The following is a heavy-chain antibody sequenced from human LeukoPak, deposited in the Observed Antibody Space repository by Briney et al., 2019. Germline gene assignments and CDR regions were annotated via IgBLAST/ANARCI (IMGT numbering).Heavy chain of an antibody. CDR3: ARDGYGLDTPMVSTNFDY. V-gene: IGHV3-30*03. D-gene: IGHD5-18*01. CDR2: ISYDGSNK. Sequence: GGSLRLSCAASGFTFSSYGMHWVRQAPGKGLEWVAVISYDGSNKYYADSAKGRFTISRDNSKNTLYLQMNSLRPEDTAVYYCARDGYGLDTPMVSTNFDYWGQGTLVTVSS. J-gene: IGHJ4*02. CDR1: GFTFSSYG.